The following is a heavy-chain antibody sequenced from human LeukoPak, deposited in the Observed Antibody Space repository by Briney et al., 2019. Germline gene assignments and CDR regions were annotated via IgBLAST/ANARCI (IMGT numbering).Heavy chain of an antibody. CDR3: AREGSWGINYYDSSGYPTYFDY. D-gene: IGHD3-22*01. V-gene: IGHV3-30-3*01. CDR1: GFTFSSYA. Sequence: GRSLRLSCAASGFTFSSYAMHWVRQAPGKGLEWVAVISYDGSNKYYADSVKGRFTISRDNSKNTLYLQMNSLRAEDTAVYYCAREGSWGINYYDSSGYPTYFDYWGQGTLVTVSS. CDR2: ISYDGSNK. J-gene: IGHJ4*02.